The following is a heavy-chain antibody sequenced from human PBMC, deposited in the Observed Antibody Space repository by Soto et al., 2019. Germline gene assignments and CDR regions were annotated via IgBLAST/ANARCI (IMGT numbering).Heavy chain of an antibody. Sequence: GGSLRLSCAASGFTFSSYAMSWVRQAPGKGLEWGSGFSGNGVGTYHANSVQGRFTISRDNSKNTVYLQMGSLRPEDMAVYYCARRARPDFYYMDVWGKGTTVTVSS. CDR3: ARRARPDFYYMDV. D-gene: IGHD6-6*01. J-gene: IGHJ6*03. CDR1: GFTFSSYA. CDR2: FSGNGVGT. V-gene: IGHV3-64*01.